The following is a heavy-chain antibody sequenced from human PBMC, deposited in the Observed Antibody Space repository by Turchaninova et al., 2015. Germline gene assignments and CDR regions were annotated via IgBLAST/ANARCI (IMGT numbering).Heavy chain of an antibody. CDR3: ARDNDFWSGSNFDY. Sequence: QVQLVQSGAEVKKPGASVKVSCKASGYTFTGYYMHWVRPAPGQGLEWMGRINPNRGGTNSAKKCQGRFTMTRDTSISTAYMELSRLRSDDTAVYYCARDNDFWSGSNFDYWGQGTLVTVSS. D-gene: IGHD3-3*01. J-gene: IGHJ4*02. CDR2: INPNRGGT. CDR1: GYTFTGYY. V-gene: IGHV1-2*02.